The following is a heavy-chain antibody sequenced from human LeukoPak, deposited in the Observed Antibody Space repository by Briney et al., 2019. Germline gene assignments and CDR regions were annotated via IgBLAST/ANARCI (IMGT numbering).Heavy chain of an antibody. V-gene: IGHV1-2*02. CDR2: INPNSGDT. Sequence: ASVKVSCKASGYTFTGYYMHWVRQAPGQGLEWMGWINPNSGDTNYAQKFQGRVTMTRDTSISTACMELSRLRSDDTAVYYCARPDSSAHPQGAFDIWGQGTMVTVSS. CDR1: GYTFTGYY. D-gene: IGHD6-19*01. J-gene: IGHJ3*02. CDR3: ARPDSSAHPQGAFDI.